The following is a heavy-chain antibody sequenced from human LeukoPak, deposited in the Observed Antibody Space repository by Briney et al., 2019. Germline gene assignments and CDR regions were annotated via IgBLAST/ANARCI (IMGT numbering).Heavy chain of an antibody. CDR3: VRRYNECNVYDRHFDF. CDR1: GFTFSRDW. J-gene: IGHJ4*02. D-gene: IGHD3-16*01. V-gene: IGHV3-74*03. CDR2: ISDDGSIT. Sequence: LLGESLRLSCAATGFTFSRDWMHWVRQAPGKGLVWVSRISDDGSITTYADAVQGRFTISRDNAKSTVFLQINSRRVEDTTVYYCVRRYNECNVYDRHFDFWGQGILVTVSS.